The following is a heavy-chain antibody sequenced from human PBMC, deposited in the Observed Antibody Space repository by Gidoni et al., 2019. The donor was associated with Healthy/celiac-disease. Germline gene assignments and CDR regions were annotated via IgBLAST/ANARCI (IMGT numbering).Heavy chain of an antibody. V-gene: IGHV3-7*01. CDR1: GFTFSSHW. CDR3: ARVLLLGAFDI. D-gene: IGHD2-21*02. J-gene: IGHJ3*02. CDR2: IKQDGSEK. Sequence: EVQLVESGGGLVQPGGSLRLSCAASGFTFSSHWMSWVRQAPGKGLEWVANIKQDGSEKYYVDSVKGRFTIARDNAKNSLYLQMNSLRADDTAVYYCARVLLLGAFDIWGQGTMVTVSS.